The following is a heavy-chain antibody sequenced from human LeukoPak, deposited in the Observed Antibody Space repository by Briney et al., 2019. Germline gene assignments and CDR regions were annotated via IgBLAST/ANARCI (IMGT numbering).Heavy chain of an antibody. V-gene: IGHV3-23*01. CDR2: ISGSGGST. Sequence: GGSPRLSCAASGFTFSSYAMSWVRQAPGKGLEWVSAISGSGGSTYYADSVKGRFTISRDNSKNTLYLQMNSLRAEDTAVYYCAKRGYYYDSSGYYSFDYWGQGTLVTVSS. CDR1: GFTFSSYA. J-gene: IGHJ4*02. D-gene: IGHD3-22*01. CDR3: AKRGYYYDSSGYYSFDY.